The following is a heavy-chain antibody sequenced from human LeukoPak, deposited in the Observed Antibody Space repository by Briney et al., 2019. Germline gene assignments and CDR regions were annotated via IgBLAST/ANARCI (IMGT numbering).Heavy chain of an antibody. CDR2: IIPIFGTA. D-gene: IGHD5-12*01. CDR3: ARGNTDSGYDTYYFDY. CDR1: GYPFSSCG. Sequence: SVKVSCKTFGYPFSSCGINWVRQAPGQGLEWMGGIIPIFGTANYAQKFQGRVTITADKSTSTAYMELSSLRSEDTAVYYCARGNTDSGYDTYYFDYWGQGTLVTVSS. V-gene: IGHV1-69*06. J-gene: IGHJ4*02.